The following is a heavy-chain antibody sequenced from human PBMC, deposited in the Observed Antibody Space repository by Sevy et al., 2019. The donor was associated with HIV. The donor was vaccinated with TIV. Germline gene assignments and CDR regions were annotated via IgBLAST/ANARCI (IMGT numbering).Heavy chain of an antibody. CDR3: AKGYCSGGSCPRDYYYYGMDV. CDR1: GFTFSSYA. CDR2: VSVTGRNT. D-gene: IGHD2-15*01. V-gene: IGHV3-23*01. Sequence: GGSLRLSCAASGFTFSSYAMNWVRQAPGKGLDWVSSVSVTGRNTYYADSVEGRFTISRDNSKSTLYLQMNSLRADDTAVYYCAKGYCSGGSCPRDYYYYGMDVWGQGTTVTVSS. J-gene: IGHJ6*02.